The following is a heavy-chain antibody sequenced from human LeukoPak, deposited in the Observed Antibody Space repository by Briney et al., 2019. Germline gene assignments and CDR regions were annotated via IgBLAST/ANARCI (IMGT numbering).Heavy chain of an antibody. D-gene: IGHD1-14*01. V-gene: IGHV4-59*08. CDR2: ISYSGST. Sequence: SETLSLTCTVSGGSISSDYWSWIRQPPGKGLECIGYISYSGSTNSNPFLKSRVTKSIDTSKNQFTLKLSSVSATDTAVYYCARLTARSWFDPWGQGTLVTVSS. J-gene: IGHJ5*02. CDR1: GGSISSDY. CDR3: ARLTARSWFDP.